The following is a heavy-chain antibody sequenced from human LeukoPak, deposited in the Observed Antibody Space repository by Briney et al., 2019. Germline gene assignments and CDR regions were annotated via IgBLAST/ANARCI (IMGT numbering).Heavy chain of an antibody. CDR2: INPSIDSI. CDR3: AREWRIQLYLPDY. CDR1: GYALTTYY. Sequence: ASVKVSCKASGYALTTYYMHWVRQAPGQGLEWMGIINPSIDSINYARKFQRRVTMTSDTSTSTVYMELSDLRSEDTAVYYCAREWRIQLYLPDYWGQGTLVTVSS. V-gene: IGHV1-46*01. J-gene: IGHJ4*02. D-gene: IGHD5-18*01.